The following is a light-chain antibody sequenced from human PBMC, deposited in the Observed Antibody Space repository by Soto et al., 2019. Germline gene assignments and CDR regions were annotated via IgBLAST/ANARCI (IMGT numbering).Light chain of an antibody. Sequence: EIVLKQSPGTLSLSPGERATLSCRASQSVSSSYLGGYQQKPGQTPRLLIWGTSNRAAGIPDRFSGSGSGTEFTLTISRLAPEDFAVYYCQHSGSSRTFGQGTQVEIK. CDR1: QSVSSSY. V-gene: IGKV3-20*01. J-gene: IGKJ1*01. CDR3: QHSGSSRT. CDR2: GTS.